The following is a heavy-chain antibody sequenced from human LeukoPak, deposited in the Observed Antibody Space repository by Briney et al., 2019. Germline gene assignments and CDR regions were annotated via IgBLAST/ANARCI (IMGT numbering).Heavy chain of an antibody. CDR1: GGSISSYY. CDR3: ARAESIVVVTY. Sequence: PETLSLTCTVSGGSISSYYWSWIRQPPGKGLEWIGYIYYSGSTNYNPSLKSRVTISVDTSKNQFSLKLSSVTAADTAVYYCARAESIVVVTYWGQGTLVTVSS. D-gene: IGHD3-22*01. CDR2: IYYSGST. J-gene: IGHJ4*02. V-gene: IGHV4-59*01.